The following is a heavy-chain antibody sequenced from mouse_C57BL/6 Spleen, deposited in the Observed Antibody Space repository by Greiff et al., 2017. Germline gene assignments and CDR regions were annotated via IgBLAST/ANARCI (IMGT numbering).Heavy chain of an antibody. CDR1: GYTFTSYW. V-gene: IGHV1-69*01. CDR3: ARRASDGYYDY. CDR2: IDPTGSYT. D-gene: IGHD2-3*01. J-gene: IGHJ2*01. Sequence: VQLQQPGAELVMPGASVKLSCKASGYTFTSYWMHWVQQRPGQGLEWIGEIDPTGSYTNYTQKFKGKSTLTVDKSSSTAYMQLSSLTSEDSAVYYCARRASDGYYDYWGQGTTLTVSS.